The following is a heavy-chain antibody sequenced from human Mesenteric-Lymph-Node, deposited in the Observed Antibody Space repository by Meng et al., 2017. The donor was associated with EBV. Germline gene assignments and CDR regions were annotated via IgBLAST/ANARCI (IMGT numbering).Heavy chain of an antibody. CDR3: GHISSIYTPIFDY. CDR2: IYRDDDK. D-gene: IGHD2/OR15-2a*01. V-gene: IGHV2-5*02. J-gene: IGHJ4*02. CDR1: AFSLSSSGKG. Sequence: IMLKGSRPTLVKTTQAPTLTFTFSAFSLSSSGKGVSWIRQPTGQAPELLALIYRDDDKRYSPSLRSRLTITKDTYKNQVVLTMTNMDPVDTATYYCGHISSIYTPIFDYWGQGTLVTVSS.